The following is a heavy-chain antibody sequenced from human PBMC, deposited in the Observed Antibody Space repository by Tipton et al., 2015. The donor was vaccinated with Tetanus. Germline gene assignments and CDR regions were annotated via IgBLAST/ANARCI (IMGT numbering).Heavy chain of an antibody. CDR2: IYHSGRT. CDR1: GGSIINNNW. D-gene: IGHD3-10*02. V-gene: IGHV4-4*02. CDR3: ARGSTMFF. Sequence: TLSLTCSVSGGSIINNNWWTWVRQPPGKGLEWIGEIYHSGRTNYNPSLETRVTISVDEPKNQFSLTLMSVTAADTAVYYCARGSTMFFWGQGTLVTVSS. J-gene: IGHJ4*02.